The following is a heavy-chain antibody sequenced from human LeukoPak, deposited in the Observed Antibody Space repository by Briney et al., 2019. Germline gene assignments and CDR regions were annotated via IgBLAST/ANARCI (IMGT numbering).Heavy chain of an antibody. CDR1: GLSFTNFA. V-gene: IGHV3-23*01. CDR2: LTGYGGA. CDR3: AKGAAAGKVDWFDP. Sequence: GGSLRLSCEASGLSFTNFAIMGVGQPPGRGWQGISTLTGYGGAYYADSGEGRFIISRDISKNTMFLQMYSLRAEDTAVYYCAKGAAAGKVDWFDPWGQGTLVTVSS. J-gene: IGHJ5*02. D-gene: IGHD6-13*01.